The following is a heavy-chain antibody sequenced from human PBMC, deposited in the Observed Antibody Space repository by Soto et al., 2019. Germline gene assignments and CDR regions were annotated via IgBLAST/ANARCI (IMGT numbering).Heavy chain of an antibody. J-gene: IGHJ6*03. CDR3: ERVDGYPRYYYCFYMDV. V-gene: IGHV1-18*01. Sequence: QVQLVQSGAEVNKPGASVKVSCKASVYPFTSYGISWVRQAPGQGLEWMGWISAYNGNTNYAHKLQGRVTMTTDTSTSTAYMAQRSLRSDDTAVYYWERVDGYPRYYYCFYMDVWGNGTTVTVSS. CDR2: ISAYNGNT. D-gene: IGHD5-18*01. CDR1: VYPFTSYG.